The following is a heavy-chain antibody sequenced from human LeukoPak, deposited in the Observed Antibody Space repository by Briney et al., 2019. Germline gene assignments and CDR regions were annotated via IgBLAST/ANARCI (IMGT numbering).Heavy chain of an antibody. CDR1: GGSFSGYY. D-gene: IGHD6-13*01. J-gene: IGHJ5*02. Sequence: SETLSLTCAVYGGSFSGYYWSWIRQPPGKGLEWIGEINHSGSTNYNPSLKSRVTISVDTSKNQFSLKLSSVTAADTAVYYCARPSSGWYKRDLNWFDPWGQGTLVTVSS. CDR3: ARPSSGWYKRDLNWFDP. V-gene: IGHV4-34*01. CDR2: INHSGST.